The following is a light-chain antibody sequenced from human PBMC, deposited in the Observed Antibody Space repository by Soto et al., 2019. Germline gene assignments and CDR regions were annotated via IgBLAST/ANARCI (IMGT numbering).Light chain of an antibody. J-gene: IGKJ1*01. CDR3: QQYNFYSRT. CDR2: KAS. Sequence: DIQMTQSPSTLSASVGDTVTITCRASQSISTWLAWYQQKPGKVPKLLIYKASSLQSGVPSRFSGIGSGTEFTLTISSLQPADFATYYCQQYNFYSRTFGQGTKVEIE. CDR1: QSISTW. V-gene: IGKV1-5*03.